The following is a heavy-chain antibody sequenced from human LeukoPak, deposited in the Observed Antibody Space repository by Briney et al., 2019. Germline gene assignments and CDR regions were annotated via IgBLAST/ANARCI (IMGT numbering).Heavy chain of an antibody. CDR2: INPNSGGT. CDR1: GYTFTGYY. D-gene: IGHD4-17*01. Sequence: EASVKVSCKAPGYTFTGYYMHSVRQAPGQGLEWMGWINPNSGGTNYAQKFQGRVTMARDTSISTAYMELSRLRSDDTAVYYCARDPRGTTVIFYYWGQGTLVTVSS. CDR3: ARDPRGTTVIFYY. J-gene: IGHJ4*02. V-gene: IGHV1-2*02.